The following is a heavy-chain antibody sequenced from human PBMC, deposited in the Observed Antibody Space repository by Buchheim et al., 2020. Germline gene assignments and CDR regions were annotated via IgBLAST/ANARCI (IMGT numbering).Heavy chain of an antibody. CDR3: ARMIWWSHDC. V-gene: IGHV2-70*04. J-gene: IGHJ4*02. D-gene: IGHD2-21*01. CDR2: IDWNDGK. Sequence: QGALKESGPALVKPTQTLTLTCTFSGFSLSTSGVRVSWVRQPPGKALEWLARIDWNDGKFYSSSLKTRLTISKETSKNQVVLTMTNMDPVDTATYYCARMIWWSHDCWGQGTL. CDR1: GFSLSTSGVR.